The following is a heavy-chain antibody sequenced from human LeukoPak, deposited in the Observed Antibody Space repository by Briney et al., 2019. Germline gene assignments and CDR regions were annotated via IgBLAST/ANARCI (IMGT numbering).Heavy chain of an antibody. Sequence: SETLSLTCTVSGVSINNYYWSWVRQPAGKGLEWIGRIYTRGSTNYNPSLKSRVTMSVDTPKNQFSLKLSSVTAADTAVYYCARGRYCSADICSGGDAFDIWGQGTMVSVSP. D-gene: IGHD2-15*01. V-gene: IGHV4-4*07. CDR3: ARGRYCSADICSGGDAFDI. J-gene: IGHJ3*02. CDR2: IYTRGST. CDR1: GVSINNYY.